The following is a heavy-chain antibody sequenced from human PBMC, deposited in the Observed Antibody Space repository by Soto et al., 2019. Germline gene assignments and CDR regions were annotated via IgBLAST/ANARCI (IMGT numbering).Heavy chain of an antibody. CDR3: AKKKAGTHPFDH. V-gene: IGHV3-23*01. D-gene: IGHD3-10*01. CDR2: IGVSGTGT. Sequence: PGGSLRLSCAASGFTFSNYAMHWVRQAPGKGLEWVSGIGVSGTGTYYADSVKGRFTISRDNSKNTVYLQMNSLRVDDTAVYYCAKKKAGTHPFDHWGQGTLVTVSS. J-gene: IGHJ4*02. CDR1: GFTFSNYA.